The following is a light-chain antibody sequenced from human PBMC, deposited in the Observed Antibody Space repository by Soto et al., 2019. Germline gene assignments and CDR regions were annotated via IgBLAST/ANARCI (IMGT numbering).Light chain of an antibody. CDR1: NGDIGGYNY. V-gene: IGLV2-14*01. J-gene: IGLJ2*01. Sequence: QSALTQPASVSGSPGQSVTISCTGSNGDIGGYNYVSWYQQHPGKAPKLMIYEVSNRPSGVSSRFSGSKSGNTASLTISGLQAEDEADYYCSSYTRSSTLVVFGGGTKLTVL. CDR3: SSYTRSSTLVV. CDR2: EVS.